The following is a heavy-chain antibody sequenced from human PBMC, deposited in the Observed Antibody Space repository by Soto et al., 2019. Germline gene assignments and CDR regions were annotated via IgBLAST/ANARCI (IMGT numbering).Heavy chain of an antibody. V-gene: IGHV1-8*01. CDR1: GYTFTSYD. Sequence: QVQLVQSGAEVKKPGASVKVSCKASGYTFTSYDINWVRQATGQGLEWMGWMNPNSGNTGYAQKFLGRVTMTRNTSISTAYMELSSLRSEDTAVYYCARVLAITFGGVIVPPNYWGQGTLVTVSS. J-gene: IGHJ4*02. CDR3: ARVLAITFGGVIVPPNY. CDR2: MNPNSGNT. D-gene: IGHD3-16*02.